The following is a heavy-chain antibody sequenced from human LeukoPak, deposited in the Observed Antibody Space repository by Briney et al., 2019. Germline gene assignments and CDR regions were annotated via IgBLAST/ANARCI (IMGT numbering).Heavy chain of an antibody. D-gene: IGHD3-3*01. CDR1: GGTFSSYA. CDR2: IIPIFGTA. J-gene: IGHJ3*02. V-gene: IGHV1-69*13. CDR3: ARGALRFSDAFDI. Sequence: ASVKVSCTASGGTFSSYAISWVRQAPGQGLEWMGGIIPIFGTANYAQKFQGRVTITADESTSTAYMELSSLRSEDTAVYYCARGALRFSDAFDIWGQGTMVTVSS.